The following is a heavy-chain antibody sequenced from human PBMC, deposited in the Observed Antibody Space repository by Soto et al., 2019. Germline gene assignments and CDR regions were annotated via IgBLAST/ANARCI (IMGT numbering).Heavy chain of an antibody. CDR2: IYLDDDK. D-gene: IGHD3-16*01. Sequence: QITLKESGPTLVKPTQTLTLTCTFSGFSLTTRGVGVGWIRQPPGKALECLALIYLDDDKRYSPSLQSRLSITKDPSKNQVVLTMTNVDPVDTATYYCAHIPNYYQYDWFDPWGQGTLVSVSS. J-gene: IGHJ5*02. V-gene: IGHV2-5*02. CDR1: GFSLTTRGVG. CDR3: AHIPNYYQYDWFDP.